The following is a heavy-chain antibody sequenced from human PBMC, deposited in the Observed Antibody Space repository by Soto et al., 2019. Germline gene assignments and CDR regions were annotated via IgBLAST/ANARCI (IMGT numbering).Heavy chain of an antibody. CDR3: ARISPTGPLDY. V-gene: IGHV5-10-1*01. Sequence: PGESLKISCXGSGYSFPSYWITWVRQMPGKGLEWMGRIDPSDSYTDYSPSFQGHVTISADKSISTAYLQWSSLKASDSAMYYCARISPTGPLDYWGQGTLVTVS. J-gene: IGHJ4*02. D-gene: IGHD1-1*01. CDR1: GYSFPSYW. CDR2: IDPSDSYT.